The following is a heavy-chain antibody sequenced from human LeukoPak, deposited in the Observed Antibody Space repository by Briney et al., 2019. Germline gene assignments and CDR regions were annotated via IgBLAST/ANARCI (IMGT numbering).Heavy chain of an antibody. CDR1: GGSISSSSYY. CDR3: ARHHKYGPTAAHFDY. J-gene: IGHJ4*02. V-gene: IGHV4-39*01. D-gene: IGHD2-2*01. Sequence: SETLYLTCTVSGGSISSSSYYWGWIRQPPGKGLEWIGSIYYSGSTYYNPSLKSRVTISVDTSKNQFSLKLSSVTAADTAVYYCARHHKYGPTAAHFDYWGQGTLVTVSS. CDR2: IYYSGST.